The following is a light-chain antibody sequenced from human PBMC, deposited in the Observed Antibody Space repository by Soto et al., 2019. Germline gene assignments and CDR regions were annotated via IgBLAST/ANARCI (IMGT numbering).Light chain of an antibody. Sequence: QSVLTQPPSASGTPGQRITISCSGSSSNIGSNYVYWYRQLPGTAPKLLIYTNNQRPSGVPDRFSGSKSGTSASLAISGLRSEDEADYYCAAWDDTLSVWVFGGGTKLTVL. J-gene: IGLJ3*02. CDR3: AAWDDTLSVWV. CDR2: TNN. CDR1: SSNIGSNY. V-gene: IGLV1-47*01.